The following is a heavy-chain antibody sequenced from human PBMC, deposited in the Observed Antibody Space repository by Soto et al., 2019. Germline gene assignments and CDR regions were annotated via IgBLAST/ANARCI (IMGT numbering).Heavy chain of an antibody. Sequence: SETLSLTCAVYGGSFSGYYWTWIRQPPGTGLEWIGEINYSGSTNYNPSLKSRVTISVDTSKNQFSLKLSSVTAEDTAVYYCARPYDSSGSYFPYDNWGQGTLVTVS. CDR2: INYSGST. CDR3: ARPYDSSGSYFPYDN. J-gene: IGHJ4*02. V-gene: IGHV4-34*01. CDR1: GGSFSGYY. D-gene: IGHD3-22*01.